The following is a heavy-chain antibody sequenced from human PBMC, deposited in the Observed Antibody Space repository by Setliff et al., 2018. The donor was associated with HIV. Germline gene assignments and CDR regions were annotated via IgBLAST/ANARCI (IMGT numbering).Heavy chain of an antibody. V-gene: IGHV4-39*07. CDR2: INHSGVT. D-gene: IGHD6-19*01. CDR3: ATGLTVAPDY. CDR1: GGSISSGGYF. J-gene: IGHJ4*02. Sequence: PSETLSLTCTVSGGSISSGGYFWSWIRQSPGKGLEWIGEINHSGVTNYNPSLKSRLTISVDTSKNQFSLRLRSVTAADTAVYYCATGLTVAPDYWGQGSLVTVSS.